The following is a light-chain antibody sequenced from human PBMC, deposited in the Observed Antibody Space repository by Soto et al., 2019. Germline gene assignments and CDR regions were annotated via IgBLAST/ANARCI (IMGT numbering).Light chain of an antibody. CDR2: DAS. CDR3: QQYDNLPIT. J-gene: IGKJ5*01. V-gene: IGKV1-33*01. Sequence: DIQMTQSPSSLSASVGDRVTITFRASQSISSYLNWYQQKPGKAPKLLIYDASNLETGVPSRFSGSGSGTDFTFTISSLQPEDIATYYCQQYDNLPITFGQGTRLEI. CDR1: QSISSY.